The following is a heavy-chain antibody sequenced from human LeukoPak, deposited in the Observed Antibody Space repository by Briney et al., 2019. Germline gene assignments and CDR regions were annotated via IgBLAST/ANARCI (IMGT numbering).Heavy chain of an antibody. CDR2: IYYSGST. Sequence: SETLSLTCTVSGGSISSYYWSWIRQPPGKGLEWIGYIYYSGSTNYNPSLKRRVTISVDTSKNQFSLKLSSVTAADTAVYYCARDYYDSSGYYYDAFDIWGQGTMVTVSS. CDR3: ARDYYDSSGYYYDAFDI. CDR1: GGSISSYY. D-gene: IGHD3-22*01. V-gene: IGHV4-59*01. J-gene: IGHJ3*02.